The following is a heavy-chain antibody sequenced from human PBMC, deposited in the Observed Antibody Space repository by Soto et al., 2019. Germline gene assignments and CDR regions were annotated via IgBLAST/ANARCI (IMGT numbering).Heavy chain of an antibody. V-gene: IGHV4-34*01. CDR1: GGSFSGYY. CDR2: INHSGST. J-gene: IGHJ5*02. Sequence: QVQLQQWGAGLLKPSETLSLTCAVYGGSFSGYYWSWIRQPPGKGLEWIGEINHSGSTNYNPSLTRRVTLSVDTAKNQFALKLSSVTAADTAVYYCARRRITMVRGVTRWFDPWGQGTLVTVSS. CDR3: ARRRITMVRGVTRWFDP. D-gene: IGHD3-10*01.